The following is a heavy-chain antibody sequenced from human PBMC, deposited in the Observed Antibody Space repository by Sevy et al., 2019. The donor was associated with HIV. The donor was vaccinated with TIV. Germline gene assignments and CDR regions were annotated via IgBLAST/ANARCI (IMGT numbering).Heavy chain of an antibody. Sequence: SETLSLTCTVSGGSISYYYWNWIRQPAGKGLEWIGGIYTSGSTNYNPSLKSRVTMSVDTSKNQFSLKLTSVTAADTAVYYCARSDPELGRGFDYYYMDVWGKGTTVTVSS. J-gene: IGHJ6*03. V-gene: IGHV4-4*07. CDR1: GGSISYYY. CDR3: ARSDPELGRGFDYYYMDV. CDR2: IYTSGST. D-gene: IGHD7-27*01.